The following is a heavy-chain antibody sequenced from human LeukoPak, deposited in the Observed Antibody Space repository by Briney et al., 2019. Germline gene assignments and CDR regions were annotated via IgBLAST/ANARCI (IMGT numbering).Heavy chain of an antibody. CDR3: ARDYEGSGYDGWYFDL. Sequence: SQTLSLTCTVSGGSISSGGYYRSWIRQHPGKGLEWIGYIYYSGSTYYNPSLKSRVTISVDTSKNQFSLKLSSVTAADTAVYYCARDYEGSGYDGWYFDLWGRGTLVTVSS. V-gene: IGHV4-31*03. CDR2: IYYSGST. D-gene: IGHD5-12*01. J-gene: IGHJ2*01. CDR1: GGSISSGGYY.